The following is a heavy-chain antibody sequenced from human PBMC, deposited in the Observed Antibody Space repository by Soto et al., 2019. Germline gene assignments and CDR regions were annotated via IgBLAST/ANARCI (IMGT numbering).Heavy chain of an antibody. CDR1: GGSFSGYY. J-gene: IGHJ4*02. CDR3: ARGLSGYYYDSSGYPFDY. Sequence: NLSETLSLTCAVYGGSFSGYYWSWIRQPPGKGLEWIGEINHSGSTNYNPSLKSRVTISVDTSKNQFSLKLSSVTAADTAVYYCARGLSGYYYDSSGYPFDYWGQGTLVTVSS. D-gene: IGHD3-22*01. CDR2: INHSGST. V-gene: IGHV4-34*01.